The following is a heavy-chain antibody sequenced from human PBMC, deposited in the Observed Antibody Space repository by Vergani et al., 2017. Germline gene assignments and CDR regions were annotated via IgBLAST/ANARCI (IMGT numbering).Heavy chain of an antibody. CDR2: ISSSSLYI. V-gene: IGHV3-21*01. D-gene: IGHD5-18*01. J-gene: IGHJ5*02. CDR3: ARHLSGYTYGSDL. CDR1: GFTFSSYS. Sequence: EVQLVESGGGLVKPGGSLRLSCAASGFTFSSYSMNWVRQAPGKGLEWVSSISSSSLYIYYADSVKGRFTISRDNAKKSLYLQMNSLRAEDMAVYYCARHLSGYTYGSDLWGQGTLVTVSS.